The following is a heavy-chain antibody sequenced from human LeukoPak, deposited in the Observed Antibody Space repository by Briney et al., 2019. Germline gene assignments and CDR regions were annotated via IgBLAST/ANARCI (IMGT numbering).Heavy chain of an antibody. D-gene: IGHD3-22*01. V-gene: IGHV1-2*02. J-gene: IGHJ4*02. CDR2: INPNSGGT. CDR3: ARGDYYDSSVYYYD. CDR1: GYTFTGYY. Sequence: ASVKVSCTASGYTFTGYYIHWVRQAPGQGLEWMGWINPNSGGTNSAQKFQGRVTMTRDTSISTAYMDLSSLRSDDTAVYYCARGDYYDSSVYYYDWCEGTLVTVSS.